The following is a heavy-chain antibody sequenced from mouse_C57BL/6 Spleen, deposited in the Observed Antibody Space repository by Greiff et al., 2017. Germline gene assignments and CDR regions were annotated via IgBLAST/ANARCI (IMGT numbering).Heavy chain of an antibody. J-gene: IGHJ4*01. CDR1: GFTFSSYA. CDR2: ISSGGDYI. Sequence: EVKLMESGEGLVKPGGSLKLSCAASGFTFSSYAMSWVRQTPEKRLEWVAYISSGGDYIYYADTVKGRFTISRENARNTLYLQMSSLKSEDTAMYYCTRGGDYEDYAMDYWGQGTSVTVSS. V-gene: IGHV5-9-1*02. CDR3: TRGGDYEDYAMDY. D-gene: IGHD2-4*01.